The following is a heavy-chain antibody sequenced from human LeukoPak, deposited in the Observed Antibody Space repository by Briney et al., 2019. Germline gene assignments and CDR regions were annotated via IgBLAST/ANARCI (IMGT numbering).Heavy chain of an antibody. CDR1: GFTFTSSA. Sequence: SVKVSCKASGFTFTSSAMQWVRQARGQRLEWIGWIVVGSGNTNYAQKFQERVTITRDMSTSTAYMELSSLRSEDTAVYYCAAGPFWSGYPNWFDPWGQGTPVTVSS. V-gene: IGHV1-58*02. J-gene: IGHJ5*02. D-gene: IGHD3-3*01. CDR2: IVVGSGNT. CDR3: AAGPFWSGYPNWFDP.